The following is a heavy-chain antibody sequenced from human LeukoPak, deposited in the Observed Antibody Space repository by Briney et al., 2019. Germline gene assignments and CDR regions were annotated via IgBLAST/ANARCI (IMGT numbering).Heavy chain of an antibody. V-gene: IGHV3-21*01. D-gene: IGHD6-19*01. Sequence: GGSLRLSCAGSGFTFSSYSMNWVRQAPGGGLEWFSFISSGSSYIYYADSVKDRFIISRDNAKKSMFLQMDSLRAEDTAVYYCARARSGYTSGSDFDYWGQGTLVTVSS. CDR3: ARARSGYTSGSDFDY. CDR1: GFTFSSYS. CDR2: ISSGSSYI. J-gene: IGHJ4*02.